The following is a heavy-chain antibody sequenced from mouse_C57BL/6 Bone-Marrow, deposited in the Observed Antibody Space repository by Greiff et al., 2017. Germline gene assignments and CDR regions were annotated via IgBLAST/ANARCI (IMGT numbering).Heavy chain of an antibody. CDR1: GYTFTNYW. CDR2: IYPGGGYT. V-gene: IGHV1-63*01. CDR3: ARYRLNYFDY. Sequence: VQLQQSGAELVRPGTSVKMSCKASGYTFTNYWIGWAKQRPGHGLEWIGDIYPGGGYTNYNEKFKGKGTLTADKSSSTAYMQFSSLTSEDSAIYYCARYRLNYFDYCGQGTTLTVSS. J-gene: IGHJ2*01. D-gene: IGHD2-12*01.